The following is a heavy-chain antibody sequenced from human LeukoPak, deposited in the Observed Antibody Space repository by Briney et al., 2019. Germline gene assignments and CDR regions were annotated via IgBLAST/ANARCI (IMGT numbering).Heavy chain of an antibody. D-gene: IGHD3-10*01. V-gene: IGHV3-7*01. Sequence: GGSLRLSCAASGFTFSSYWMSWVRQAPGKGLEWVANIKEDGSEKYYVDSVKGRFTISRDNAKNSLYLQMSSLRAEDTAVYYCARDKYGSGSYSWSKRLDSWGQGTLVTVSS. CDR3: ARDKYGSGSYSWSKRLDS. J-gene: IGHJ4*02. CDR2: IKEDGSEK. CDR1: GFTFSSYW.